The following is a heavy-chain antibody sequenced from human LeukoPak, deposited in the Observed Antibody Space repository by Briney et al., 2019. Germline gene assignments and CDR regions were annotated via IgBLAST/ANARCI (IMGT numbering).Heavy chain of an antibody. CDR1: GYTFTSYY. V-gene: IGHV1-46*01. CDR3: ARDQGGAAAAPGYFQH. J-gene: IGHJ1*01. D-gene: IGHD6-13*01. Sequence: ASVKVSCKASGYTFTSYYMHWVRQAPGQGLEWMGIINPSGGSTSYAQKFQGRVTMTRDTSTGTVYMELSSLRSEDTAVYYCARDQGGAAAAPGYFQHWGQGTLVTVSS. CDR2: INPSGGST.